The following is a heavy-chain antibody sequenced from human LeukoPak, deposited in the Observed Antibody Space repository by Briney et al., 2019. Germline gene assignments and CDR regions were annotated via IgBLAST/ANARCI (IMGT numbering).Heavy chain of an antibody. CDR1: GGSFSGYY. CDR3: ARARIAVAGTDY. CDR2: INHSGST. Sequence: SETLSLTCAVYGGSFSGYYWSWIRQPPGKGLEWIGEINHSGSTNYNPSLKSRVTISVDTSKNQFSLKLSSVTAADTAVYYCARARIAVAGTDYWGQGTLVTVSS. J-gene: IGHJ4*02. D-gene: IGHD6-19*01. V-gene: IGHV4-34*01.